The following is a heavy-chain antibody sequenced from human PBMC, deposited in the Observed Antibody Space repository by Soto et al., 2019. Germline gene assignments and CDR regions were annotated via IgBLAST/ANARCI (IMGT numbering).Heavy chain of an antibody. CDR2: VYYLGRT. V-gene: IGHV4-61*01. CDR3: AAGYRNCLFDP. Sequence: QVQLQESGPGLVKPSETLSLTCTVSGGSVSSGSFYWSWIRQPPGMGLEWIGFVYYLGRTNFNPSLKGRVAISVDTSKNQFSLKLSSVTAADTAVYYCAAGYRNCLFDPWGQGTLVTVSS. J-gene: IGHJ5*02. CDR1: GGSVSSGSFY. D-gene: IGHD5-12*01.